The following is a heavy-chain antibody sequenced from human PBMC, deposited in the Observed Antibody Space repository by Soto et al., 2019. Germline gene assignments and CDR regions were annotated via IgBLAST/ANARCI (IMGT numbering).Heavy chain of an antibody. CDR1: GFILSDYY. CDR3: ARLLISFGSYGMDV. J-gene: IGHJ6*02. Sequence: PGGSLRLSCAASGFILSDYYMTWIRQAPGKGLEWVSYISSSTYTNYADSVKGRLTISRDNAKNSLYLQMNNLRAEDTAVYYCARLLISFGSYGMDVWGQGTTVTVSS. V-gene: IGHV3-11*03. CDR2: ISSSTYT. D-gene: IGHD3-10*01.